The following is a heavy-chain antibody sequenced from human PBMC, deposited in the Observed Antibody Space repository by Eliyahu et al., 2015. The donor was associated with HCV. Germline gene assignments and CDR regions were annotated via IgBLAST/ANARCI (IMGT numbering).Heavy chain of an antibody. J-gene: IGHJ6*02. V-gene: IGHV3-23*01. CDR3: AKHATTLNYYGMDV. CDR2: IVGSGINT. CDR1: GFPFSNYA. Sequence: EVQLLESGGGLVQRGGSLRLSCIGSGFPFSNYALTWVRQAPGEGLEWVSSIVGSGINTHYADSVKGRFAVSRDNSKNTLYLQLDSLRAEDTAVYYCAKHATTLNYYGMDVWGRGTTVTVSS. D-gene: IGHD1-14*01.